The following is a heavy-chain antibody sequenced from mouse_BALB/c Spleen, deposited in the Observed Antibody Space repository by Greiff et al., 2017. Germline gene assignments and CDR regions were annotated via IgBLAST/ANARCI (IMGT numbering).Heavy chain of an antibody. CDR2: ISSGGSYT. J-gene: IGHJ4*01. CDR1: GFTFSSYG. V-gene: IGHV5-6*01. CDR3: ARHEGGLRRDSYYYAMDY. Sequence: EVQVVESGGDLVKPGGSLKLSCAASGFTFSSYGMSWVRQTPDKRLEWVATISSGGSYTYYPDSVKGRFTISRDNAKNTLYLQMSSLKSEDTAMYYCARHEGGLRRDSYYYAMDYWGQGTSVTVSS. D-gene: IGHD2-4*01.